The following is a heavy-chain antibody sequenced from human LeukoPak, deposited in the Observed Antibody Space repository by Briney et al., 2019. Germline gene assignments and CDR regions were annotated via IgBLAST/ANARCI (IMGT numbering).Heavy chain of an antibody. Sequence: SETLSLTCTVSGGSISSYYWSWIRQPAGKGLEWIGRIYTSGSTNYNTSLKSRVTMSVDTSKNQFSLKLSSVTAADPAVYYCAREAPWYVKGIAAAGGFDPWGQGTLVTVAS. V-gene: IGHV4-4*07. CDR3: AREAPWYVKGIAAAGGFDP. CDR1: GGSISSYY. D-gene: IGHD6-13*01. J-gene: IGHJ5*02. CDR2: IYTSGST.